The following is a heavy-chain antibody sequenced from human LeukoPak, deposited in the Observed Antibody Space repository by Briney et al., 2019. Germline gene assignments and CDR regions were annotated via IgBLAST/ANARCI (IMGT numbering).Heavy chain of an antibody. J-gene: IGHJ4*02. Sequence: GRSLRLSCAASGFTFSSYAMHWVRQAPGKGLEWVAVISYDGSNKYYADSVKGRFTISRDNSKNTLYLQMNSLRAEDTAVYYCARSCAYDILTGFDYRGQGTLVTVSS. V-gene: IGHV3-30-3*01. CDR3: ARSCAYDILTGFDY. CDR2: ISYDGSNK. D-gene: IGHD3-9*01. CDR1: GFTFSSYA.